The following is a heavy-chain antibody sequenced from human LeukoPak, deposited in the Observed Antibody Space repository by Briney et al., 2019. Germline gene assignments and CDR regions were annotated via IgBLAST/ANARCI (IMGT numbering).Heavy chain of an antibody. Sequence: GSLRLSCAASGFTFTSYWMSWVRQAPGKGLEWIGEINRSGSTNYNPSLKSRVTISVDTSKNQFSLKLSSVTAADTAVYYCATGVAAGPFDYWGQGTLVTVSS. D-gene: IGHD6-6*01. CDR3: ATGVAAGPFDY. V-gene: IGHV4-34*08. J-gene: IGHJ4*02. CDR2: INRSGST. CDR1: GFTFTSYW.